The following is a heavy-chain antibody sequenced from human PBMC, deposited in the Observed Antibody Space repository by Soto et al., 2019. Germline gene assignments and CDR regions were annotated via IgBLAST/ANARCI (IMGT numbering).Heavy chain of an antibody. J-gene: IGHJ4*02. Sequence: LSLSCAASGFTFSDYYMSWIRQAPGKGLEWISYISSSGNTVYYADSVEGRFTISRDNAQNSLYLQMNNLRAEDTAVYYCARDSRVYYGSGSSVDGWGQGXLVTVYS. V-gene: IGHV3-11*01. CDR2: ISSSGNTV. D-gene: IGHD3-10*01. CDR3: ARDSRVYYGSGSSVDG. CDR1: GFTFSDYY.